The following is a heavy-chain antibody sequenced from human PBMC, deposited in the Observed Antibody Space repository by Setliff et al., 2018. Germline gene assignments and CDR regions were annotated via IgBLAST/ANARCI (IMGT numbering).Heavy chain of an antibody. V-gene: IGHV3-74*01. D-gene: IGHD2-21*01. CDR1: GGSFSGYY. Sequence: ETLSLTCAVYGGSFSGYYWSWVRQVPGKGLVWVARINGDGSVANYADAVKGRFTISRDNAKNTLSLQMNTLKAEDTAVYYCTRDIVVFTDIDYYYSGMDVWGQGTAVTVSS. J-gene: IGHJ6*02. CDR3: TRDIVVFTDIDYYYSGMDV. CDR2: INGDGSVA.